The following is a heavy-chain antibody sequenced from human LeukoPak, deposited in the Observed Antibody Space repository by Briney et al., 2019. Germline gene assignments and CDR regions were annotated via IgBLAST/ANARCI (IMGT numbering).Heavy chain of an antibody. CDR1: GGSISSSSYY. J-gene: IGHJ3*02. CDR2: IYYSGST. V-gene: IGHV4-39*07. CDR3: ARVRSPRSAFDI. Sequence: SETLSLTCTVSGGSISSSSYYWGWIRQPPGKGLEWIGSIYYSGSTYYNPSLKSRVTISVDTSKNQFSLKLSSVTAADTAVYYCARVRSPRSAFDIWGQGTMVTVSS.